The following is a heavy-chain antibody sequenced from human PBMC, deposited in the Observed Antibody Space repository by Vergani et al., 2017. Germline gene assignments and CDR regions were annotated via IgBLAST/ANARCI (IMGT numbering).Heavy chain of an antibody. CDR3: ARGGSRGWSVGGNWFDP. V-gene: IGHV1-69*01. Sequence: QVQLVQSGAEVKKPGSSVKVSCKASGGTFSSYAISWVRQAPGQGLEWMGGIIPIFGTANYAQKFKGRVTTTADESTSTAYMELSSLRSEDTAVYYCARGGSRGWSVGGNWFDPWGQGALVTVSA. CDR1: GGTFSSYA. D-gene: IGHD6-19*01. J-gene: IGHJ5*02. CDR2: IIPIFGTA.